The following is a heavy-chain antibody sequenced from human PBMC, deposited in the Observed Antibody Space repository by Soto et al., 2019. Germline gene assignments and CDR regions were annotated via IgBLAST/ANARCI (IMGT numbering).Heavy chain of an antibody. J-gene: IGHJ4*02. CDR2: IAYDGTNI. CDR3: XXXXXXXXXXXFDH. CDR1: GFTFSDHG. V-gene: IGHV3-30*03. Sequence: QVQLVESGGGVVQPGRSLRLSCAASGFTFSDHGMHWVRQAPGKGLEWVAVIAYDGTNIYYGDSVKGRFTISRDNSKXXXXXXXXXXXXXXXXXXXXXXXXXXXXXXXFDHWGQGTLVTVSS.